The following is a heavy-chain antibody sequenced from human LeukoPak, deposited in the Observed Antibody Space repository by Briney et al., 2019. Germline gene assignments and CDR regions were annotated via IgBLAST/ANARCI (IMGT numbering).Heavy chain of an antibody. V-gene: IGHV3-30*02. J-gene: IGHJ6*03. Sequence: PGGSLRLSCAASGFTFSSYGMHWVRQAPGKGLEWVAFIRYDGSNKYYADSVKGRFTISRDNSKNTLYLQMNSLRAEDTAVYYCAKDRAKYYYYYYMDVWGKGTTVTISS. CDR2: IRYDGSNK. CDR3: AKDRAKYYYYYYMDV. CDR1: GFTFSSYG.